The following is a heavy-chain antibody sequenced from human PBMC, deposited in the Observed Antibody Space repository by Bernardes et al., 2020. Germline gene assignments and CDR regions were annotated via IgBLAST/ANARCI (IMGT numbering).Heavy chain of an antibody. CDR3: ATVRSSSWYVDNWFDP. CDR1: GFTFSNYG. Sequence: GGSLRLSCAASGFTFSNYGMHWVRQVPGKGLEWLAVISEDGNNKYYADALKGRFTISRDNSKNTLFLQMNNLRVEDTAMYYCATVRSSSWYVDNWFDPWGQGTLVTVSS. J-gene: IGHJ5*02. V-gene: IGHV3-30*03. D-gene: IGHD6-13*01. CDR2: ISEDGNNK.